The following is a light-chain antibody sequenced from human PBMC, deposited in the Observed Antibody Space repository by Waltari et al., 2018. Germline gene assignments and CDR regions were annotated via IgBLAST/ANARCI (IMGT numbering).Light chain of an antibody. V-gene: IGLV6-57*01. Sequence: FLLTQPHSVSESPGMTVTISCTRSSGSIAVHFVQWYQQRPGSSPTPVIYEDKLRPFGVPDRFSGSIDSSSNSAFLTISGLTTEDEADYYCQSYDTSNHGVFGGGTKLTVL. J-gene: IGLJ3*02. CDR2: EDK. CDR3: QSYDTSNHGV. CDR1: SGSIAVHF.